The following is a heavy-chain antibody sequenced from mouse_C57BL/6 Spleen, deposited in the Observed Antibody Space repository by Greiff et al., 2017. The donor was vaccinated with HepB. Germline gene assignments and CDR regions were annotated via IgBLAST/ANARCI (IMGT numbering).Heavy chain of an antibody. J-gene: IGHJ3*01. CDR3: ARSLYGGQGWFDY. D-gene: IGHD1-1*02. CDR2: IYPGDGDT. Sequence: VKLMESGAELVKPGASVKISCKASGYAFSSYWMNWVKQRPGKGLEWIGQIYPGDGDTNYNGKFKGKATLTADKSSSTASMQLSSMTSEDSAVYFCARSLYGGQGWFDYWGQGTLVTVSA. CDR1: GYAFSSYW. V-gene: IGHV1-80*01.